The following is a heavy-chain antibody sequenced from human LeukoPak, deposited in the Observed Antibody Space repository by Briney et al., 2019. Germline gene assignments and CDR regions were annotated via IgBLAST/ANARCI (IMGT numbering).Heavy chain of an antibody. V-gene: IGHV4-59*01. CDR3: ASSKRRYRNYYYGMDV. D-gene: IGHD1-14*01. J-gene: IGHJ6*02. CDR1: GGSLSSYY. Sequence: SETLSLTCTVSGGSLSSYYWSWIRQPPGKGLEWIGYIYYSGSTNYNPSLKSRVTISVDTSKNQFSLKLSSVTAADTAVYYCASSKRRYRNYYYGMDVWGQGTTVTVSS. CDR2: IYYSGST.